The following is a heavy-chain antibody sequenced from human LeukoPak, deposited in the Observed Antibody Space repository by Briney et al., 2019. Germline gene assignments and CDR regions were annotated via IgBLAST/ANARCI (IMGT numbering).Heavy chain of an antibody. CDR1: GFTFGDYA. V-gene: IGHV3-49*04. D-gene: IGHD2-2*01. Sequence: GGSLRLSCTASGFTFGDYAMSWVRQAPGKGLEWVGFIRSKAYGGTTEYAASVKGRFTISRDDSKSIAYLQMNSLKTEDTAAYYCTRVTASVVPAALDYWGQGTLVTVSS. CDR2: IRSKAYGGTT. CDR3: TRVTASVVPAALDY. J-gene: IGHJ4*02.